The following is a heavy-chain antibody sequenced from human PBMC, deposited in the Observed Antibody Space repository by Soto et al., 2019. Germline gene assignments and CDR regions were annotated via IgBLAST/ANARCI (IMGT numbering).Heavy chain of an antibody. J-gene: IGHJ3*01. CDR2: INKDGTTT. CDR1: GSTFSPYW. V-gene: IGHV3-74*01. Sequence: GRSLRLSCVASGSTFSPYWMSRVSQAPGKGLVWVSRINKDGTTTPYADSVKGRFTISRDNAKNTLYLQMHSLRAEDTALYLCVRDRGYPDSFDVWGRRTMVTVSS. D-gene: IGHD5-18*01. CDR3: VRDRGYPDSFDV.